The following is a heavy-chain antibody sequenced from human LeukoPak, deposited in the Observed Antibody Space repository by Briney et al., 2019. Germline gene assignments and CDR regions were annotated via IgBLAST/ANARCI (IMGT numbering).Heavy chain of an antibody. J-gene: IGHJ4*02. V-gene: IGHV4-59*01. Sequence: SETLPLTCTVSGGSISSYYWSWIRQPPGKGLEWIGYIYYSGSTNYNPSLKSRVTISVDTSKNQFSLKLSSVTAADTAVYYCARVDYGSGSYYNGYYFDYWGQGTLVTVSS. CDR2: IYYSGST. CDR1: GGSISSYY. D-gene: IGHD3-10*01. CDR3: ARVDYGSGSYYNGYYFDY.